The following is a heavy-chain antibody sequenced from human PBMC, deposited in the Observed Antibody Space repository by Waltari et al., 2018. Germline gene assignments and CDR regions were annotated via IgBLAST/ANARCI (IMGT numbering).Heavy chain of an antibody. Sequence: QVQLVQSGAEVKKPGSSVKVSCKASGGTFSSYAISWVRQAPGQGLEWMGRIIPIFGTANYAQKSQGRVTITADNSTSTAYMELSSLRSEDTAVYYCAREEDARGDYSYWGQGTLVTVSS. CDR2: IIPIFGTA. J-gene: IGHJ4*02. D-gene: IGHD2-21*02. CDR1: GGTFSSYA. V-gene: IGHV1-69*08. CDR3: AREEDARGDYSY.